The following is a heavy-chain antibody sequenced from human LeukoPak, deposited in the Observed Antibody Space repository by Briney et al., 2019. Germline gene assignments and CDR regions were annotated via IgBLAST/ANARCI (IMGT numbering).Heavy chain of an antibody. CDR1: GGSISSSSYY. V-gene: IGHV4-39*07. D-gene: IGHD3-10*01. CDR3: ATNYGSGSYYPSDAFDI. J-gene: IGHJ3*02. Sequence: SETLSLTCTVSGGSISSSSYYWGWIRQPPGKGLEWIGEINHSGSTNYNPSLKSRVTISVDTSKNQFSLKLSSVTAADTAVYYCATNYGSGSYYPSDAFDIWGQGTMVTVSS. CDR2: INHSGST.